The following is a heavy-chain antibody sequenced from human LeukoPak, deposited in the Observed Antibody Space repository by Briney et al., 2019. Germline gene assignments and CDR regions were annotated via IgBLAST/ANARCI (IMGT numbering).Heavy chain of an antibody. CDR1: GFTFGDYA. D-gene: IGHD3-10*01. Sequence: GGSLRLSCTASGFTFGDYAMSWFRQAPGKGLEWVGFIRSKAYGGTTEYAASVKGRFTISRDDSKSIAYLQMNSLKTEDTAVYYCTRDHLFSYFDSGSYYPEPNYWGQGTLVTVSS. V-gene: IGHV3-49*03. CDR2: IRSKAYGGTT. J-gene: IGHJ4*02. CDR3: TRDHLFSYFDSGSYYPEPNY.